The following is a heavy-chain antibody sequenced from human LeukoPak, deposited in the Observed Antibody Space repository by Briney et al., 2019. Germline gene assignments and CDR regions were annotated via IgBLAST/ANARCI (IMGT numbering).Heavy chain of an antibody. Sequence: GGSLRLSCAASGSTFSTYWMSLVRQAPGKGLEWVANIKEDGSEKYYGDPVKGRFTISRDNAKNSLYLEMNSLRVEDTAVYYRARDSSGYQWGQGTLVTVSS. CDR1: GSTFSTYW. V-gene: IGHV3-7*01. CDR3: ARDSSGYQ. D-gene: IGHD3-22*01. CDR2: IKEDGSEK. J-gene: IGHJ4*02.